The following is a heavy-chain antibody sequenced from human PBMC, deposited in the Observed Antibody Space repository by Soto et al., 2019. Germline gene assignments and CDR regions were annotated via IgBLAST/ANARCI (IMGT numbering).Heavy chain of an antibody. CDR1: GFTFSSYS. J-gene: IGHJ4*02. Sequence: GGSLRLSCAASGFTFSSYSMNWVRQAPGKGLEWVSSISSSSSYIYYADSVKGRFTISRDNAKNSLYLQMNSLRAEDTAVYYCARSGSVSGGYDFYYFDYWGQGTLVTVSS. V-gene: IGHV3-21*01. D-gene: IGHD5-12*01. CDR3: ARSGSVSGGYDFYYFDY. CDR2: ISSSSSYI.